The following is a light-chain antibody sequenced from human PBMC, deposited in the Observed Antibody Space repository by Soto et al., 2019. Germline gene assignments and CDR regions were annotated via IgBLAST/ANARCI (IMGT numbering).Light chain of an antibody. V-gene: IGLV1-40*01. Sequence: QSVLTQPPSVSGAPGQSVTISCTGSSSNIGAGYDVHWYQQLPGTAPQLLIYVNSNRPSGVPDRFSGSKSGTSASLAITGLQAEDEADYYCQSYDSSLSVVFGGGTKLTVL. CDR2: VNS. CDR1: SSNIGAGYD. CDR3: QSYDSSLSVV. J-gene: IGLJ2*01.